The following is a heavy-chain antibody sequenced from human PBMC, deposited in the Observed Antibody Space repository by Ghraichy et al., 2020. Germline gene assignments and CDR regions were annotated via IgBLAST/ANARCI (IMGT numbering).Heavy chain of an antibody. CDR2: IKQDGSEK. J-gene: IGHJ4*02. Sequence: GSLRLSCAASRFTFNNYWMSWVRQAPGKGLEWVANIKQDGSEKYYVDSVKGRFTISRDNAEKSLHLHMSSLRVEDTAVYYCARIIRPNDYFDYWGQGSLVTVSS. CDR1: RFTFNNYW. CDR3: ARIIRPNDYFDY. D-gene: IGHD1-1*01. V-gene: IGHV3-7*03.